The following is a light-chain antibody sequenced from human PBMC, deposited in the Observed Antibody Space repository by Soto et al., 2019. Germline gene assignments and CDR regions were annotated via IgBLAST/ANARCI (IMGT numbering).Light chain of an antibody. CDR3: SSYTTSSTLVV. V-gene: IGLV2-14*01. Sequence: QSALTQPASVSGSPGQSIIISCTGTSSDVGAFNYVSWYQQHPGKVPKLLIYEVSNRPSGVSNRFSGSKSGITASLTISGLQPEDEADYYCSSYTTSSTLVVFGGGTKVTVL. CDR2: EVS. J-gene: IGLJ2*01. CDR1: SSDVGAFNY.